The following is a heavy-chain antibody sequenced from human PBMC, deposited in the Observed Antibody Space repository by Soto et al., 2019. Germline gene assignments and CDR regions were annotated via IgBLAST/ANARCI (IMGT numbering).Heavy chain of an antibody. CDR2: ISGSGGRT. Sequence: PGGSLRLSCAASGFAFSSCAMSWVRQAPGKGLEWVSGISGSGGRTYYADSVKGRFTISRDDSKNTLYLQMNSLRAEDTAVYYCAKGRPSGSYDYWGQGTLVTVSS. CDR3: AKGRPSGSYDY. V-gene: IGHV3-23*01. D-gene: IGHD1-26*01. J-gene: IGHJ4*02. CDR1: GFAFSSCA.